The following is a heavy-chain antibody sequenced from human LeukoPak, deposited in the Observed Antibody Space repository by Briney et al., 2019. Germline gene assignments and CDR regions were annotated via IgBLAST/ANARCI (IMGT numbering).Heavy chain of an antibody. D-gene: IGHD2-8*01. V-gene: IGHV3-74*01. CDR1: GFTFSSYW. CDR3: ARVQGHPPNGLDI. Sequence: GGTLRLSCAASGFTFSSYWMHWVRQAPGKGLVWVSRINSDGSSTSYADSVKGRFTISRDNAKNTLYLQMNSLRAEDTAVYYCARVQGHPPNGLDIWGQGTMVTVSS. CDR2: INSDGSST. J-gene: IGHJ3*02.